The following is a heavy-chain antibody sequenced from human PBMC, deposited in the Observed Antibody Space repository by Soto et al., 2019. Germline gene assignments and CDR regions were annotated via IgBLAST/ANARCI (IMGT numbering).Heavy chain of an antibody. CDR3: AKVAPYDSSGYYYYGMDV. CDR2: ISYDGSNK. CDR1: GFTFSSYG. D-gene: IGHD3-22*01. Sequence: GGSLRLSCAASGFTFSSYGMHWVRQAPGKGLEWVAVISYDGSNKYYADSVKGRFTIPRDNPKNTLYLQMNSLRAEDTAVYYCAKVAPYDSSGYYYYGMDVWGQGTTVTVSS. V-gene: IGHV3-30*18. J-gene: IGHJ6*02.